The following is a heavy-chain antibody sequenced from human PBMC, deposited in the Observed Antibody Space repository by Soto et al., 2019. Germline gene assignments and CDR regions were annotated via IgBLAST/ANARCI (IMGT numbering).Heavy chain of an antibody. CDR3: ARSGGLDY. D-gene: IGHD3-10*01. CDR2: INAANGNT. Sequence: QVQLVQSGAEVKKPGASVKVSCKASGYSFTSYAIHWVRQAPGQGLECMGWINAANGNTRYSQKFHGRVTVTRDTSATTAYMDLSSLTSEDTAVYYCARSGGLDYWGQGTLITVSS. J-gene: IGHJ4*02. V-gene: IGHV1-3*01. CDR1: GYSFTSYA.